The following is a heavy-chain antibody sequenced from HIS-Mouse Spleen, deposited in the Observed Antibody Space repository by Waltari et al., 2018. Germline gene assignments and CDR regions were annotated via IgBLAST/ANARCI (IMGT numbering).Heavy chain of an antibody. CDR1: GGSFSGYY. CDR2: INHSGST. Sequence: QVQLQQWGAGLLKPSETLSLTCAVYGGSFSGYYWSWIRQPPGKGLEWIGEINHSGSTTYNPSRTSRGTISVETSKNQFSLKLSSVTAADTAVYYCARGMYSSSSAYFDYWGQGTLVTVSS. CDR3: ARGMYSSSSAYFDY. J-gene: IGHJ4*02. V-gene: IGHV4-34*01. D-gene: IGHD6-6*01.